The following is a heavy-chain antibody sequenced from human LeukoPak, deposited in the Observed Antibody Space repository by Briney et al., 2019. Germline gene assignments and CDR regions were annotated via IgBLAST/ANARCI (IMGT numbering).Heavy chain of an antibody. Sequence: GGSLRLSCAASGFTFSSYWMSWVRQAPGKGLEWVANIKQDGSEKYYVDSVKGRFTISRDNAKNSLYLQMNSLRAEDTAVYYCARALFGLGRRYYYYGMGVWGQGTTVTVSS. J-gene: IGHJ6*02. CDR3: ARALFGLGRRYYYYGMGV. CDR2: IKQDGSEK. D-gene: IGHD3/OR15-3a*01. V-gene: IGHV3-7*04. CDR1: GFTFSSYW.